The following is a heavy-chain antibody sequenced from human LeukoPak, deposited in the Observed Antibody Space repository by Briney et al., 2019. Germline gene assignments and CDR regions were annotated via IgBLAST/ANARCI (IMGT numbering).Heavy chain of an antibody. V-gene: IGHV4-61*09. CDR1: SGSISSGSYF. CDR3: ARDESSSPTSYWYFDL. D-gene: IGHD6-13*01. Sequence: PSQTLSLTCTVSSGSISSGSYFWNWIRQPAGKGLEWIGHIYTGGSTSYNPSLKSRVTISVDTSKNQFSLKLSSVTAADTAVYYCARDESSSPTSYWYFDLWGRGTLVTVSS. J-gene: IGHJ2*01. CDR2: IYTGGST.